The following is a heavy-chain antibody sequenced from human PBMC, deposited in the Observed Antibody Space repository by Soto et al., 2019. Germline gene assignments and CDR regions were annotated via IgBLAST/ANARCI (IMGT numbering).Heavy chain of an antibody. Sequence: GASVKVSCKASGYTFTSYDINWVRQATGQGLEWMGWMNPNSGNTGYAQKFQGRGTMTRNTSISTAYMELSSLRSEDTAVYYCASSRKYCSGGSCYSGFDYWGQGTLVTVSS. J-gene: IGHJ4*02. CDR3: ASSRKYCSGGSCYSGFDY. V-gene: IGHV1-8*01. D-gene: IGHD2-15*01. CDR2: MNPNSGNT. CDR1: GYTFTSYD.